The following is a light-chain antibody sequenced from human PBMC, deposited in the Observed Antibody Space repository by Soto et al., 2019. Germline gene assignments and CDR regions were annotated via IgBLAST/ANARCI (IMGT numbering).Light chain of an antibody. CDR2: DVT. J-gene: IGLJ2*01. CDR3: SSYAGSDSLV. CDR1: SSDVGAYNY. Sequence: QSALTQPASVSGSPGQSITISCTGTSSDVGAYNYVSWYQQHPGKAPKLMIYDVTNRPSGVSSRFSGSKSGNTASLTISGLQAEDEADYYCSSYAGSDSLVFGGGTKLTVL. V-gene: IGLV2-14*01.